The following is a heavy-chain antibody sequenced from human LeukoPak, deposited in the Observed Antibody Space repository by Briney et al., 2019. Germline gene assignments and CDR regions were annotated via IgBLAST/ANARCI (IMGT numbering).Heavy chain of an antibody. CDR1: GGSFSGYY. Sequence: PSETLSLTCAVYGGSFSGYYWSWIRQPPGKGLEWIGEINHSGSTNYNPSLKSRVTISVDTSKNQFSLKLSSVTAADTAVYYCARDLTYYYDSSGCPLGYWGQGTLVTVSS. V-gene: IGHV4-34*01. J-gene: IGHJ4*02. D-gene: IGHD3-22*01. CDR2: INHSGST. CDR3: ARDLTYYYDSSGCPLGY.